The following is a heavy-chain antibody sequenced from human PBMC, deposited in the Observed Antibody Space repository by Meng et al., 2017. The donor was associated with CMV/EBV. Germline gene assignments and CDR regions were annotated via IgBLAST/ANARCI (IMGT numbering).Heavy chain of an antibody. CDR2: ISWDGGST. CDR1: GFTFDDYA. D-gene: IGHD3-10*01. CDR3: AKDIAPWARGIDY. J-gene: IGHJ4*02. Sequence: GGSLRLSFAASGFTFDDYAMHWVRQAPGKGLEWVSLISWDGGSTYYADSVKGRFTISRDNSKNSLYLQMNSLRAEDTALYYCAKDIAPWARGIDYWGQGTLVTVSS. V-gene: IGHV3-43D*03.